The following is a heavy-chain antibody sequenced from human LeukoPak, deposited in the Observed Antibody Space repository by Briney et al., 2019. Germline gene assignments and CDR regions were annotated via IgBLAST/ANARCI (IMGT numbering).Heavy chain of an antibody. Sequence: GGSLRLSCAASGFTFSSYGMHWVRQAPGKGLEWVAVISYDGSNKYYADSVKGQFTISRDNSKNTLYLQMNSLRAEDTAVYYCAKSQRGSSMVRGISYGMDVWGQGTTVTVSS. J-gene: IGHJ6*02. CDR3: AKSQRGSSMVRGISYGMDV. CDR1: GFTFSSYG. V-gene: IGHV3-30*18. D-gene: IGHD3-10*01. CDR2: ISYDGSNK.